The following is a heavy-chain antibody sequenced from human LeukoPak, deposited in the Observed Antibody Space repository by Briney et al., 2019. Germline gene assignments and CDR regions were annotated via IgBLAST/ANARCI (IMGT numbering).Heavy chain of an antibody. CDR3: ARGYCSGGSCYSARY. CDR1: GFTFSDYG. D-gene: IGHD2-15*01. CDR2: FYYSGST. Sequence: LRLSCAISGFTFSDYGMNWIRQLPGKGLEWIGYFYYSGSTNYNPSLKSRLTISADTSKNKFSLKLSSVTVADTAIYYCARGYCSGGSCYSARYWGQGTLVTVSS. J-gene: IGHJ4*02. V-gene: IGHV4-31*02.